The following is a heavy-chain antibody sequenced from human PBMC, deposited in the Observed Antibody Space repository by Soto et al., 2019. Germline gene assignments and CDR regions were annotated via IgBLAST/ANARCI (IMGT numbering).Heavy chain of an antibody. V-gene: IGHV3-21*01. CDR2: ITSTSSYT. D-gene: IGHD2-2*01. J-gene: IGHJ6*02. Sequence: EGQLVESGGGLVKPGGPLRLSCAASGFIFNKSPMNWVRRAPGKGLQWVSYITSTSSYTYYADSVKGRFTISRDNAKNSLYLQLSSLRAEDTAVYYCARQKCTSTSCNHGMDVWGQGTTVTVSS. CDR3: ARQKCTSTSCNHGMDV. CDR1: GFIFNKSP.